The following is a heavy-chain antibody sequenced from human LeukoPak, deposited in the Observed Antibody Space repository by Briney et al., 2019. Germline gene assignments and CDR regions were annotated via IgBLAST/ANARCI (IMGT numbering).Heavy chain of an antibody. CDR3: ARGRRPQGRKYQLLHNWFDP. CDR1: GYTFIRYA. CDR2: INAGNGNT. Sequence: ASVKVSCKASGYTFIRYAMHWVRQAPGQRLEWMGWINAGNGNTKYSQKFQGRVTITRDTSASTAYMELSSLRSEDTAVYYCARGRRPQGRKYQLLHNWFDPWGQGTLVTVSS. J-gene: IGHJ5*02. V-gene: IGHV1-3*01. D-gene: IGHD2-2*01.